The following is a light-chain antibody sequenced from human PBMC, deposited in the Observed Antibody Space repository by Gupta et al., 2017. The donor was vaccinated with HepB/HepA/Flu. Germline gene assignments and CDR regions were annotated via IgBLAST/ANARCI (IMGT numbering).Light chain of an antibody. CDR2: LNSDGSH. V-gene: IGLV4-69*01. CDR3: QTWDSGIQV. J-gene: IGLJ3*02. Sequence: QLVLTQSPSASASLGGSVKLTCTLSSGHSNYAIAWHQQQPEKGPRYLMKLNSDGSHNKGDGIPDRFSGSNSGAERYLTISSLQSEDEADYYCQTWDSGIQVFGGGTKLTVL. CDR1: SGHSNYA.